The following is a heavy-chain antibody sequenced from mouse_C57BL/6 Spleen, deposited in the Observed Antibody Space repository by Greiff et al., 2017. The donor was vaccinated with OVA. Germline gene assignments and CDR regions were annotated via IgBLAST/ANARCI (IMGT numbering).Heavy chain of an antibody. J-gene: IGHJ4*01. D-gene: IGHD2-5*01. CDR2: FHPYNDDT. V-gene: IGHV1-47*01. CDR3: ARGGYSNPFYAMDY. CDR1: GYTFTTYP. Sequence: VQLQQSGAELVKPGASVKMSCKASGYTFTTYPIEWMKQNHGKSLEWIGNFHPYNDDTKYNEKFKGKATLTAEKSSSTVYLELSRLTSDDSAVYYCARGGYSNPFYAMDYWGQGTSVTVSS.